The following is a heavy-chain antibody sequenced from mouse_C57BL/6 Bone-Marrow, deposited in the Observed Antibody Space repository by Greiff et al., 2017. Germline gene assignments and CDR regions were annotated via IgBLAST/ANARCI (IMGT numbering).Heavy chain of an antibody. D-gene: IGHD1-1*01. Sequence: VQLQQSGAELVRPGASVTLSCKASGYTFTDYEMHWVKQTPVHGLEWIGAIDPETGGTAYNQKFKGKAILTADKSSSTAYMELRSLTSEDSAVYYCTRPPDYYGSSYGFAYWGQGTLVTVSA. CDR3: TRPPDYYGSSYGFAY. CDR1: GYTFTDYE. V-gene: IGHV1-15*01. J-gene: IGHJ3*01. CDR2: IDPETGGT.